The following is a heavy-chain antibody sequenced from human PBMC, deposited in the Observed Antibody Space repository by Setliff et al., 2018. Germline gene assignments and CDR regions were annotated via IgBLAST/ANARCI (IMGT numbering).Heavy chain of an antibody. J-gene: IGHJ2*01. CDR1: GFTFSAHY. CDR2: IRNKDNSYTT. D-gene: IGHD3-22*01. V-gene: IGHV3-72*01. CDR3: TRERPYHYDSSGYVWYFDL. Sequence: GGSLRLSCAASGFTFSAHYMDWLRQAPGKGLEWVGRIRNKDNSYTTEYAASVKGRFTISGDDSKSIAYLQMNSLKTEDTAVYYCTRERPYHYDSSGYVWYFDLWGQGILVTVSS.